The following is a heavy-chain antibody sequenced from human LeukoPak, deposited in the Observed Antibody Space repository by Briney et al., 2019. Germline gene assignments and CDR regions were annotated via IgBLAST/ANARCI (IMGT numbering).Heavy chain of an antibody. CDR1: GYTFTSYA. D-gene: IGHD3-9*01. V-gene: IGHV7-4-1*02. CDR2: INTNTGNP. CDR3: AREPRDDILTGYYKILHWFDP. J-gene: IGHJ5*02. Sequence: ASVKVSCKASGYTFTSYAMNWVRQALGQGLEWMGWINTNTGNPTYAQGFTGRFVFSLDTSVSTAYLQISSLKAEDTAVYYCAREPRDDILTGYYKILHWFDPWGQGTLVTVSS.